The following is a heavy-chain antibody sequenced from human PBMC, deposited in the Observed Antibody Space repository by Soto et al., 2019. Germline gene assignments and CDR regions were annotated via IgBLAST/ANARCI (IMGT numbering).Heavy chain of an antibody. Sequence: SLRLSCTTSGFTFGDYAVSWVRQAPGKXLEWVAFIRSEAFGGTTEYAASVKGRFTISRDDSKSIAYLQMNSLKTEDTAVYFCTSGPYCSSSSCYRGDYYYYYGLDVWGQGTTVTVSS. D-gene: IGHD2-2*02. J-gene: IGHJ6*02. CDR2: IRSEAFGGTT. V-gene: IGHV3-49*04. CDR1: GFTFGDYA. CDR3: TSGPYCSSSSCYRGDYYYYYGLDV.